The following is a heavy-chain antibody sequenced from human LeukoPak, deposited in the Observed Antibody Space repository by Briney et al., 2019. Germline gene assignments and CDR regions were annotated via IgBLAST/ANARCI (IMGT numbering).Heavy chain of an antibody. CDR2: INPNSGGT. CDR1: GYTLTGTY. V-gene: IGHV1-2*02. J-gene: IGHJ4*02. Sequence: ASVKASCKASGYTLTGTYIHWVRETSGQGFEWMGWINPNSGGTNFAQKFQGRFTMTRDTSISTAYMELSRLGSDDTAVYYCARGPATGDFDYWGQGTLVTVSS. CDR3: ARGPATGDFDY. D-gene: IGHD7-27*01.